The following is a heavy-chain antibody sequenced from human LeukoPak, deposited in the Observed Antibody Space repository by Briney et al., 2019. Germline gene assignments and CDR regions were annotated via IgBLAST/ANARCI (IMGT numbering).Heavy chain of an antibody. CDR3: ARLLYDILDV. CDR2: IYYSGST. D-gene: IGHD3-9*01. V-gene: IGHV4-39*01. CDR1: GGSISSSSYC. J-gene: IGHJ6*04. Sequence: SETLSLTCTVSGGSISSSSYCWGWIRRPPGKGLEWIGSIYYSGSTYYNPSLKSRVTISVDTSKNQFSLKLSSVTAADTAVYYCARLLYDILDVWGKGTTVTISS.